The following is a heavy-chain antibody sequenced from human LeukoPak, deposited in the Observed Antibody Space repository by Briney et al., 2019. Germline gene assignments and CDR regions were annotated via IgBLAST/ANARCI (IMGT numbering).Heavy chain of an antibody. V-gene: IGHV3-23*01. D-gene: IGHD3-3*01. CDR2: ISGSGGST. CDR3: AKDLPYYDFWSGPAFDY. J-gene: IGHJ4*02. CDR1: GFTFSSYA. Sequence: PGGSLRLSCAASGFTFSSYAMSWVRQAPGKGLEGVSAISGSGGSTYYADSVKGRFTISRDNSKNTLYLQMNSLRAEDTAVYYCAKDLPYYDFWSGPAFDYWGQGTLVTVSS.